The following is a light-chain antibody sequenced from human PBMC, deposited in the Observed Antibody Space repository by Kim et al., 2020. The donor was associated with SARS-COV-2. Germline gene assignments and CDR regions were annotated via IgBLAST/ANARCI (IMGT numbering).Light chain of an antibody. V-gene: IGKV1-12*01. Sequence: ASVGDRVTITCRASQSVGIWLAWYQQKPGKAPRLLIHTTSGLQSGVPSRFSGSGSGTEFTLTISSLQPDDFATYFCQQANTFPPTFGGGTKVDIK. J-gene: IGKJ4*01. CDR2: TTS. CDR3: QQANTFPPT. CDR1: QSVGIW.